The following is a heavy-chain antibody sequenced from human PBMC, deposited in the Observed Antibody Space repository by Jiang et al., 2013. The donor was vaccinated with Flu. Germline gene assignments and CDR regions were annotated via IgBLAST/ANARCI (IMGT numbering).Heavy chain of an antibody. V-gene: IGHV4-34*01. D-gene: IGHD5-24*01. J-gene: IGHJ2*01. Sequence: LLKPSETLSLTCAVYGGSFSGYYWSWIRQPPGKGLEWIGEINHSGSTNYNPSLKSRVTISVGTSKNQFSLKLSSVTAADTAVYYCARAGDGYNNYENWYFDLWGRGTLVTVSS. CDR1: GGSFSGYY. CDR2: INHSGST. CDR3: ARAGDGYNNYENWYFDL.